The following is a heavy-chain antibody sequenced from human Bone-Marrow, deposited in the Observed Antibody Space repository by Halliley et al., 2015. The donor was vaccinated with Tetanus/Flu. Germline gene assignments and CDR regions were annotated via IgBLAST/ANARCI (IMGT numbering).Heavy chain of an antibody. J-gene: IGHJ4*02. Sequence: VATVKQDGSGDFYVDSVKGRFPISRDNANSLLHLQMHSRRAEDTAVYSCVRGGGSDYGDYWGQGTLVTVSS. V-gene: IGHV3-7*03. CDR2: VKQDGSGD. CDR3: VRGGGSDYGDY. D-gene: IGHD3-16*01.